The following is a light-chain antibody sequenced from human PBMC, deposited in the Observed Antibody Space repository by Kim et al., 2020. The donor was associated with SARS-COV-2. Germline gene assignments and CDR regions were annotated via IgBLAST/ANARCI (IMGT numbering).Light chain of an antibody. CDR2: GAT. CDR1: QDIANN. Sequence: IGIAQYPATLSVSPRERATLSCSASQDIANNFAWYQHTPGQAPRLLIYGATTRATGVPARFTGSGSGTEFSLTITSLQSEDFVIYFCQQYSHWPYSFGQGTKLEI. J-gene: IGKJ2*01. V-gene: IGKV3-15*01. CDR3: QQYSHWPYS.